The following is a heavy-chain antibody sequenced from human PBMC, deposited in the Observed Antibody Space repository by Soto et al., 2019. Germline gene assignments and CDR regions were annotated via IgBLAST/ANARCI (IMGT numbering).Heavy chain of an antibody. V-gene: IGHV4-59*01. J-gene: IGHJ6*02. D-gene: IGHD5-18*01. CDR2: IYYSGTT. CDR1: GGSIGTYY. CDR3: ARARSPDTAYYYGMDV. Sequence: PSEILSLTCTVSGGSIGTYYWSWIRQPPGKGLEWIGFIYYSGTTNYNPSIESRVTISVDTSKIQFSLILRSVAPADTAVYYCARARSPDTAYYYGMDVWGQGTTVTVSS.